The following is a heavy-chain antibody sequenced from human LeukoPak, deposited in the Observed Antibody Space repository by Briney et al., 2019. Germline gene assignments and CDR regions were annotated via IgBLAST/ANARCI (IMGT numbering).Heavy chain of an antibody. V-gene: IGHV3-23*01. CDR3: AKKVGGYNAFDY. D-gene: IGHD5-24*01. CDR1: GFTFSNYA. J-gene: IGHJ4*02. CDR2: VGGGGAST. Sequence: PGGSLRLSCAASGFTFSNYAMNWVRQAPGKGLEWASTVGGGGASTYYADSMKGRFTISRDNSKSTLYLQMNSLRVEDTAVYYCAKKVGGYNAFDYWGQGTLVTVSS.